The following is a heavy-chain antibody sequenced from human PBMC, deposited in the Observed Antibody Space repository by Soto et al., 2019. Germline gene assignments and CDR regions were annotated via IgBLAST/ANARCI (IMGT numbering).Heavy chain of an antibody. CDR3: ARWWYYWYFDL. J-gene: IGHJ2*01. V-gene: IGHV4-31*03. CDR2: IYYSGST. D-gene: IGHD2-15*01. Sequence: SETLSLTCTVSGGSISSGGYYWSWIRQHPGKGLEWIGYIYYSGSTYYNPSLKSRVTISVEPSKNQFSLKLSSVTTADTAVYYCARWWYYWYFDLWGRGTPVTVSS. CDR1: GGSISSGGYY.